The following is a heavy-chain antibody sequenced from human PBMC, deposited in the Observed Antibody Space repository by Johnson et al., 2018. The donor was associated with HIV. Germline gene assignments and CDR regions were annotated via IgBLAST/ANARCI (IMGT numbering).Heavy chain of an antibody. Sequence: QVQLVESGGGVVQPGRSLRLSCAASGFTFSRYSMHWVRRAPGKGLEWMAIISYDGSNKYYADSVKGRLTISRDNSKNTLFLQMNSLRDEDTAVYYCARGGWLGYCSSTSCSKDAFDIWGQGTMVTVSS. V-gene: IGHV3-30-3*01. CDR3: ARGGWLGYCSSTSCSKDAFDI. CDR1: GFTFSRYS. D-gene: IGHD2-2*01. CDR2: ISYDGSNK. J-gene: IGHJ3*02.